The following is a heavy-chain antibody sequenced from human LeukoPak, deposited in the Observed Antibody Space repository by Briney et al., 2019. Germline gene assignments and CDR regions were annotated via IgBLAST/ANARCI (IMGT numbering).Heavy chain of an antibody. Sequence: PSETLSLTCNVSGASISSGRYYWSWIRQPAGKGLEWIGRIYRPGSTNYNPSLKSRVTMSVDTSKNQFSLKLSSVTAADTAVYYCAGHMVRGGPLRWWGKGTTVTVSS. D-gene: IGHD3-10*01. CDR2: IYRPGST. J-gene: IGHJ6*04. CDR3: AGHMVRGGPLRW. CDR1: GASISSGRYY. V-gene: IGHV4-61*02.